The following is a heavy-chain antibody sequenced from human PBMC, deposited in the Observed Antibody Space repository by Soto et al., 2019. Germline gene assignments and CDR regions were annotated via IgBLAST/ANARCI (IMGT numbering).Heavy chain of an antibody. CDR3: VRGQFSAFDC. V-gene: IGHV6-1*01. CDR1: GDSVSRTSVA. J-gene: IGHJ4*02. CDR2: TYYRSKWNS. Sequence: QVQLHQSGPGLVKPSQTLSLTCAISGDSVSRTSVAWNWIRQSPSSGLEWLGRTYYRSKWNSDYAVSVRGRITSNPDTSKSQFSLQLNSVSPEDTAVYYCVRGQFSAFDCWGQGTLVTVSS.